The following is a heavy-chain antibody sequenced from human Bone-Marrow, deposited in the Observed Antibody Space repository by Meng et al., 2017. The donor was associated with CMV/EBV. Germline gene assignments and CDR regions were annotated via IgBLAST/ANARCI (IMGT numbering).Heavy chain of an antibody. Sequence: GSFSGYYGSWIRQPPGKGLEWIGEINHSGSTNYNPSLKSRVTISVDTSKNQFSLKLSSVTAADTAVYYCARGRIMITFGGVIVPFDYWGQGTLVTVSS. J-gene: IGHJ4*02. CDR2: INHSGST. CDR3: ARGRIMITFGGVIVPFDY. V-gene: IGHV4-34*01. D-gene: IGHD3-16*02. CDR1: GSFSGYY.